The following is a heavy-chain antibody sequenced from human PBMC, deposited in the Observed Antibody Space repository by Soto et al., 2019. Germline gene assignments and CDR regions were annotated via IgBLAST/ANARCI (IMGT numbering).Heavy chain of an antibody. CDR1: GGSIISYY. Sequence: PSETLSLTCTVSGGSIISYYWSWIRQPPGKGLEWIGYVHYTGSTNYNSPLKSRVTISVDTSKNQFSLKLSSVTAADTAVYYCARGIYDSSGYYTRVFDYWGQGTLVTVSS. CDR2: VHYTGST. D-gene: IGHD3-22*01. J-gene: IGHJ4*02. V-gene: IGHV4-59*01. CDR3: ARGIYDSSGYYTRVFDY.